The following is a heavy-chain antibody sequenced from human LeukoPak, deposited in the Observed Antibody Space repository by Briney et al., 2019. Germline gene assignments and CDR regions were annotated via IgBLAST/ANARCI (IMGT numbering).Heavy chain of an antibody. CDR3: ARGGTLKTYYFDY. J-gene: IGHJ4*02. Sequence: GGSLRLSCAASGFTFSSYSMNWVRQAPGKGLEWVSSISSSSSYIYYADSVKGRFAISRDNAENSLYLQMNSLRAEDTAVYYCARGGTLKTYYFDYWGQGTLVTVSS. CDR2: ISSSSSYI. V-gene: IGHV3-21*01. CDR1: GFTFSSYS. D-gene: IGHD1-26*01.